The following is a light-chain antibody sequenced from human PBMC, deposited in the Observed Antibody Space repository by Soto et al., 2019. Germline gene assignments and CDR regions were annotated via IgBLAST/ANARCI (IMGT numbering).Light chain of an antibody. Sequence: QSVLTRPPSVSGAPAQTITTSCTGSSSNIGAGYDVHWYQQLPGTAPKLLIYGNTNRPSAVPDRFSGSKSGTSASLAITGLQAEDEDDYYCQSYDSSLSGSVFGGGTKLTVL. CDR3: QSYDSSLSGSV. CDR1: SSNIGAGYD. CDR2: GNT. J-gene: IGLJ2*01. V-gene: IGLV1-40*01.